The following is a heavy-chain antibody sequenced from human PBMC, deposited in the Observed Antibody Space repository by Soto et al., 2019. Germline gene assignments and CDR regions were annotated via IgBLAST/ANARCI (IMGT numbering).Heavy chain of an antibody. CDR1: GDSLSSYY. CDR2: VFDTGST. Sequence: QEQLQESGPGLVKPSETLSLTCTVSGDSLSSYYWSWIRQPPGKGLEWIGCVFDTGSTDYNPALKSRVTISVDTSKNQFSLRLTSVTAADTAVYYCARGPIVVLQAAWLDPWGQGTLVTVSS. V-gene: IGHV4-59*01. J-gene: IGHJ5*02. CDR3: ARGPIVVLQAAWLDP. D-gene: IGHD2-2*01.